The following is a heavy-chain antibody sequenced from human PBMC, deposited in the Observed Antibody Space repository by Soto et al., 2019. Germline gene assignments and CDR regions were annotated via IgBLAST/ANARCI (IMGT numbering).Heavy chain of an antibody. CDR2: IKQDGSEK. Sequence: GGSLRLSCAASGFTFSSYWMSWVRQAPGKGLEWVANIKQDGSEKYYVDSVKGRFTISRDNAKNSLYLQMNSLRAEDTAVYYSARVTYGSGSYYNYYYYGMDVWGQGTTVTVSS. CDR3: ARVTYGSGSYYNYYYYGMDV. CDR1: GFTFSSYW. D-gene: IGHD3-10*01. V-gene: IGHV3-7*03. J-gene: IGHJ6*02.